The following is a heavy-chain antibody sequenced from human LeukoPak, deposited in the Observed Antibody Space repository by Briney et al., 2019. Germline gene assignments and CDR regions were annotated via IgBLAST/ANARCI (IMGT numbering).Heavy chain of an antibody. CDR3: ARDFIAYDYDSSGRDAFDI. CDR1: GFTVSSNY. Sequence: GGSLRLSCAASGFTVSSNYMSWVRQAPGKGLEWVSVIYSGGSTYYADSVKGRFTISRDNSKNTLYLQMNSLRAEDTAVYYCARDFIAYDYDSSGRDAFDIWGQGTMVTVSS. V-gene: IGHV3-66*01. CDR2: IYSGGST. J-gene: IGHJ3*02. D-gene: IGHD3-22*01.